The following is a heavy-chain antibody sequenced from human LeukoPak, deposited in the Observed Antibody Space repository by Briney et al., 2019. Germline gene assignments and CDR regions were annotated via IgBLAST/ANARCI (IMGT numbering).Heavy chain of an antibody. CDR3: ARDYSSGWFDY. Sequence: GGSLRLSCAASGFTFSNSAMSWVRQAPGKGLGWVASIGGSGYNTYYADSVKGRFTISRDNSKNMLYLQINSLRAEDTAVYYCARDYSSGWFDYWGQGTLVTVSS. J-gene: IGHJ4*02. CDR1: GFTFSNSA. V-gene: IGHV3-23*01. CDR2: IGGSGYNT. D-gene: IGHD6-19*01.